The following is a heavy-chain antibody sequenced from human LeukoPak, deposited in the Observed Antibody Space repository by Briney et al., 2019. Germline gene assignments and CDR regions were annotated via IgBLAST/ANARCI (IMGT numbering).Heavy chain of an antibody. J-gene: IGHJ4*02. V-gene: IGHV4-34*01. CDR3: ARERSDSSGYPHYFDY. Sequence: SETLSLTCAVYGGSFSGYYWSWIRQPPGKGLEWIGEINHSGSTNYNPSLKSRVTISVDTSKNQFSLKLSSVTAADTAVYYCARERSDSSGYPHYFDYWGQGTLVTVSS. D-gene: IGHD3-22*01. CDR2: INHSGST. CDR1: GGSFSGYY.